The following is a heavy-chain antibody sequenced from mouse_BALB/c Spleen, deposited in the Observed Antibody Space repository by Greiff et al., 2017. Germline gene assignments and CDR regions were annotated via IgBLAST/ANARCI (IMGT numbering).Heavy chain of an antibody. J-gene: IGHJ2*01. CDR2: INPGSGGT. Sequence: VQLQQSGAELVRPGTSVKVSCKASGYAFTNYLIEWVKQRPGQGLEWIGVINPGSGGTNYNEKFKGKATLTADKSSSTAYMQLSSLTSDDSAVYFCARSINFDYWGQGTTLTVSS. V-gene: IGHV1-54*01. D-gene: IGHD2-4*01. CDR1: GYAFTNYL. CDR3: ARSINFDY.